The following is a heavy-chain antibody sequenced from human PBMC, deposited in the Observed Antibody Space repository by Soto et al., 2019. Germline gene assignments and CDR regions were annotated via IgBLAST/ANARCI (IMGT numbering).Heavy chain of an antibody. D-gene: IGHD3-22*01. CDR1: GYTFTGQY. J-gene: IGHJ6*02. V-gene: IGHV1-2*02. CDR3: ARGLRYDSGAYLTYYFYYYGMDV. CDR2: INPNRGGT. Sequence: QVQLVQSGAEMKKPGASVKVSCKDSGYTFTGQYMHWVRQAPGQGLEWMGWINPNRGGTSYAQKFQGRVTMTRDTSISTAYMELSRLRSDDTAVYYCARGLRYDSGAYLTYYFYYYGMDVWGQGTTVTVSS.